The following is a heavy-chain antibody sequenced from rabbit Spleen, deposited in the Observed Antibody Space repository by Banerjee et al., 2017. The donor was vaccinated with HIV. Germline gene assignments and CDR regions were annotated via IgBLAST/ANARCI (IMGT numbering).Heavy chain of an antibody. Sequence: QSLEESGGDLVQPGGSLKLSCKASGFDFSSYGVSWVRQAPGKGLEWIACINAVTDRPVYASWAKGRFTISKTSSTTVTLQMTSLTAADTATYFCARDLAGVVGWNFNLWAKAPSSPS. CDR2: INAVTDRP. D-gene: IGHD4-1*01. CDR3: ARDLAGVVGWNFNL. CDR1: GFDFSSYG. V-gene: IGHV1S40*01. J-gene: IGHJ4*01.